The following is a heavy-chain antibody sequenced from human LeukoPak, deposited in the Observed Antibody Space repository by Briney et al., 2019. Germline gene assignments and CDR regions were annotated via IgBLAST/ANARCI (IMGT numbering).Heavy chain of an antibody. V-gene: IGHV1-18*01. CDR1: GYTFTSYG. CDR3: ARDEVYGSETSVSLLNYGMDV. CDR2: ISAYNGNT. J-gene: IGHJ6*02. D-gene: IGHD3-10*01. Sequence: ASVNVSCKASGYTFTSYGISWVRQAPGQGLEWMGWISAYNGNTNYAQKLQGRVTMTTDTSTSTAYMELRSLRSDDTAVYYCARDEVYGSETSVSLLNYGMDVWGQGTTVTVSS.